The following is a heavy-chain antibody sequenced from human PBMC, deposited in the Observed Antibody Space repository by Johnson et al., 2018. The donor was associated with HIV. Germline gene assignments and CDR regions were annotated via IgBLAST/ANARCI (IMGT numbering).Heavy chain of an antibody. D-gene: IGHD1-14*01. J-gene: IGHJ3*02. CDR3: ASREPKLGGYAFDI. CDR2: ISWNSGSI. V-gene: IGHV3-9*01. CDR1: GFTFDDYA. Sequence: VQLVESGGGLVQPGRSLRLSCAASGFTFDDYAMHWVRQAPGKGLEWVSGISWNSGSIGYVDSVKGRFTISRDNSKNTLFLQMDSLRTEDTALYYCASREPKLGGYAFDIWGQGTMVTVSS.